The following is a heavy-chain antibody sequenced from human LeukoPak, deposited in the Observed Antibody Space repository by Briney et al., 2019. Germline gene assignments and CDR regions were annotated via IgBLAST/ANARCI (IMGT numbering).Heavy chain of an antibody. CDR1: GFTFSSYA. Sequence: PGGSLRLSCAASGFTFSSYAMHWVRQAPGKGLEWVAVISYDGSNKYYADSVKGRFTISRDNSKNTLYLQMNSLRAEDTAVYYCARVGSGWHQTRFDYWGQGTLVTVSS. CDR2: ISYDGSNK. D-gene: IGHD6-19*01. V-gene: IGHV3-30*04. CDR3: ARVGSGWHQTRFDY. J-gene: IGHJ4*02.